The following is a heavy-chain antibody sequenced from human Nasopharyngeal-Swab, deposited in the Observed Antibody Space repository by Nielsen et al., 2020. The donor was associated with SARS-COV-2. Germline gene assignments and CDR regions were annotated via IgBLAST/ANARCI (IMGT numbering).Heavy chain of an antibody. V-gene: IGHV3-30*18. D-gene: IGHD6-6*01. CDR1: GFTFSSYG. CDR2: ISYDGSYK. J-gene: IGHJ5*02. Sequence: GGSLRLSCAASGFTFSSYGMHWVRQAPGKGLEWVAVISYDGSYKYYADSVKGRFTISRDNSKNTLYLQMNSLRAEDTAVYYCAKGGYSSSERWFDPWGQGTLVTVSS. CDR3: AKGGYSSSERWFDP.